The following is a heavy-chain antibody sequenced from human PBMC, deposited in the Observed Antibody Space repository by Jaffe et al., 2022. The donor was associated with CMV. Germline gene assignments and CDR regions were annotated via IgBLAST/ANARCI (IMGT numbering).Heavy chain of an antibody. J-gene: IGHJ4*02. Sequence: EVQLVESGGGLVQPGGSLTLSCAASGFTFRTYWMHWVRQVPGKGLVWVTRINPDATTTNYADSVKARFTISRDNAKNTLYLQMVSLRADDTAVYYCTRSAYGRYNLFDTWGQGTLVTVSS. CDR2: INPDATTT. CDR1: GFTFRTYW. D-gene: IGHD4-17*01. V-gene: IGHV3-74*01. CDR3: TRSAYGRYNLFDT.